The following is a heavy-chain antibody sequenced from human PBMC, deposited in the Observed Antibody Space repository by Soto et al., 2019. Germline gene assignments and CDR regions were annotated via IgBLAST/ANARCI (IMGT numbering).Heavy chain of an antibody. Sequence: ASVKVSCKASGYTFTIYYMHCVRQAPVQWLEWMGIINPSGGSTSYAQKFQGRVTMTRDTSTSTVYMELSSLRSEDTAVYYCARGDYGDSLDYNYGMDVWGQGATVTVSS. V-gene: IGHV1-46*01. J-gene: IGHJ6*02. D-gene: IGHD4-17*01. CDR1: GYTFTIYY. CDR3: ARGDYGDSLDYNYGMDV. CDR2: INPSGGST.